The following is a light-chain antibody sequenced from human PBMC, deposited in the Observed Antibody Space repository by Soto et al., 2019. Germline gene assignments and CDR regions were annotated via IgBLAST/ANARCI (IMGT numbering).Light chain of an antibody. CDR3: QQSYKKRT. Sequence: DIRMTQSPSSLYASVGDRVIITCRASQSISNYLNWYQQEPGKAPKLLIYSASTLQGGVPSRFSGGGSGTHFTLTISSLQPEDFATYFCQQSYKKRTFGQGTKVEIK. J-gene: IGKJ1*01. V-gene: IGKV1-39*01. CDR2: SAS. CDR1: QSISNY.